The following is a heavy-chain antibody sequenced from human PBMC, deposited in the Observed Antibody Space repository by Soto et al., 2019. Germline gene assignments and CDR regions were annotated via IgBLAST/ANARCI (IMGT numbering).Heavy chain of an antibody. CDR1: GFSLSTDGES. D-gene: IGHD1-20*01. CDR2: IYWDDDK. CDR3: AHKWKEQFTFDY. Sequence: QITLKESGPTLVKPTQTLTLTCSFSGFSLSTDGESVGWIRQPPGKALEWLGIIYWDDDKRYSPSLDSRLTITKDTSKNQVVLTMTNMDPVDTATYYCAHKWKEQFTFDYWGLGTLVTVSS. J-gene: IGHJ4*02. V-gene: IGHV2-5*02.